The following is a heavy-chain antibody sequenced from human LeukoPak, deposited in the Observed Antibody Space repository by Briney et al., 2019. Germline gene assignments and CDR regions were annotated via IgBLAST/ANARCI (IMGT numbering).Heavy chain of an antibody. D-gene: IGHD6-19*01. J-gene: IGHJ4*02. CDR1: GFTFSSYA. V-gene: IGHV3-23*01. Sequence: PGGSLRLSCAASGFTFSSYAMSWVRQAPGKGLEWVSALSGSGGSTYYADSVKGRFTISRDNSKNTLYLLMNSLRAEGTAVYYCAKEPGYSSGWTFDYWGQGTLVTVSS. CDR2: LSGSGGST. CDR3: AKEPGYSSGWTFDY.